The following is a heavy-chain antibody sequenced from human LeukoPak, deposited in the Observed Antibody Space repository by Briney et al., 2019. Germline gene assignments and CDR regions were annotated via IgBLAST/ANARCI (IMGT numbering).Heavy chain of an antibody. CDR1: GFTFSSYG. D-gene: IGHD5-24*01. J-gene: IGHJ4*02. Sequence: GRSLSPAYPASGFTFSSYGMHWVSQAPGKGLEWVAVIWYDGSNEYYADSVQGRFTIFRDIPKNTLFLQMNSLRAEDTAIYYCARDSARDGYNYYFDSWGQGTLVTVSS. CDR2: IWYDGSNE. CDR3: ARDSARDGYNYYFDS. V-gene: IGHV3-33*01.